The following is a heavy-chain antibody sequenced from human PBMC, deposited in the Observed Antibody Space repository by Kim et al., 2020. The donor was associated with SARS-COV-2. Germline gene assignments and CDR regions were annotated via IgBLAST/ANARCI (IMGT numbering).Heavy chain of an antibody. Sequence: GGSLRLSCAASKFTFSSYGMHWVRQAPGKGLEWVAVILYDGSNKYYADSVKGRFTISRDNSKNTLYLQMNSLRGEDTAVYYCAKVQVARVATFYYGMDVWGQGTTVTVSS. D-gene: IGHD5-12*01. CDR1: KFTFSSYG. J-gene: IGHJ6*02. V-gene: IGHV3-30*18. CDR2: ILYDGSNK. CDR3: AKVQVARVATFYYGMDV.